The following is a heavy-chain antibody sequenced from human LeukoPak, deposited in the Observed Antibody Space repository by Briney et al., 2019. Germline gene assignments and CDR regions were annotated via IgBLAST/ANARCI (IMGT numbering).Heavy chain of an antibody. CDR1: GYTFTGYY. CDR3: ARARIIMVRGVITTGFQH. CDR2: INPNSGGT. J-gene: IGHJ1*01. D-gene: IGHD3-10*01. Sequence: ASVNVSCKASGYTFTGYYMHWVRQAPGQGLEWMGWINPNSGGTNYAQKFQGRVTMTRDTSISTAYMELSRLRSDDTAVYYCARARIIMVRGVITTGFQHWGQGTLVTVSS. V-gene: IGHV1-2*02.